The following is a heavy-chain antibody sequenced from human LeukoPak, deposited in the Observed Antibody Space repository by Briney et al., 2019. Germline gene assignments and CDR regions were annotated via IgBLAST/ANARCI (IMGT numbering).Heavy chain of an antibody. D-gene: IGHD3-16*02. CDR1: GYTFSRHY. CDR2: ISPSGDAT. CDR3: ATDSPKGYLTVDY. Sequence: ASVKVSCKASGYTFSRHYMHWVRQAPGQGLEWMGVISPSGDATLYAQKFQGRVTMTRDTSTSTLYMDLSSLRSEDTAVYYCATDSPKGYLTVDYWGQGTLVTVSS. V-gene: IGHV1-46*01. J-gene: IGHJ4*02.